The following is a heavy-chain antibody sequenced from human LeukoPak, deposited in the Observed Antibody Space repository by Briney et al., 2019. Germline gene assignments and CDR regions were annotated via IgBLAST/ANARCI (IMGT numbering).Heavy chain of an antibody. Sequence: SGGSLRLSCAASGITFNNYWLHWVRQAPGKGLVWVSRIDTDGSGTIYADSVKGRFSVSRDNAKNTLYLQMTSLRAEDTAVYYCARGGYSSGLDYWGQGILVTVSS. CDR3: ARGGYSSGLDY. J-gene: IGHJ4*02. D-gene: IGHD6-19*01. V-gene: IGHV3-74*01. CDR2: IDTDGSGT. CDR1: GITFNNYW.